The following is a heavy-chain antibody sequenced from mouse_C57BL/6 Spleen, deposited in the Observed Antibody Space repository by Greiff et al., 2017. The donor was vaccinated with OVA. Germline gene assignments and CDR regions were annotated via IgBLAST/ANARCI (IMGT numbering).Heavy chain of an antibody. D-gene: IGHD2-5*01. V-gene: IGHV1-18*01. J-gene: IGHJ4*01. Sequence: VQLQQSGPELVKPGASVKIPCKASGYTFTDYNMDWVKQSHGKSLEWIGDINPNNGGTIYNQKFKGKATLTVDKSSSTAYMELRSLTSEDTAVYYCARDSNWGAYAMDYWGQGTSVTVSS. CDR2: INPNNGGT. CDR3: ARDSNWGAYAMDY. CDR1: GYTFTDYN.